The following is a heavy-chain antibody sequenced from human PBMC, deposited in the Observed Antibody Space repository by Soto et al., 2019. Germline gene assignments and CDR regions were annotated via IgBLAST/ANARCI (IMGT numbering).Heavy chain of an antibody. Sequence: QVQLQESGPGLVKPSETLSLTCTVGSISTYYWNWIRQPPGKGLEWIGYIYYMGRTNYNPSLKSRVTMSIGTSKNQFSLKLSSVTAADTAVYYCARDPVGVTHFDYWGQGALVTVSS. J-gene: IGHJ4*02. CDR1: GSISTYY. V-gene: IGHV4-59*01. CDR3: ARDPVGVTHFDY. D-gene: IGHD1-26*01. CDR2: IYYMGRT.